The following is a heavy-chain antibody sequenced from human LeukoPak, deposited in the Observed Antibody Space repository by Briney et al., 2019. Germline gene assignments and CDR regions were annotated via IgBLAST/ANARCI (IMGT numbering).Heavy chain of an antibody. CDR3: AREEYGSGWIDFDD. CDR2: IKQDGSEK. Sequence: GGSLRLSCVASGFRFLRYWMRWVRQAPPRGLEWVANIKQDGSEKHYVDSLKGRLTISRDNGKHSLYLLRNSLRAEDTAVCYCAREEYGSGWIDFDDWGQGTLVTVSS. J-gene: IGHJ4*02. D-gene: IGHD6-19*01. CDR1: GFRFLRYW. V-gene: IGHV3-7*03.